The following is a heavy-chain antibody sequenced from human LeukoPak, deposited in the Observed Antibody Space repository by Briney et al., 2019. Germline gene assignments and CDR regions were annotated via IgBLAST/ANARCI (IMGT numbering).Heavy chain of an antibody. CDR3: ARGDTLYGSSAHAGY. V-gene: IGHV1-69*06. CDR2: IIPIFGTP. J-gene: IGHJ4*02. Sequence: SVKVSCKASGGTFSSYAISWVRQAPGQGLEWMGGIIPIFGTPNYAQNFQGRVTITADTSANTAYMELSSLRSGDTAVYYCARGDTLYGSSAHAGYWGQGTLVTVSS. D-gene: IGHD6-13*01. CDR1: GGTFSSYA.